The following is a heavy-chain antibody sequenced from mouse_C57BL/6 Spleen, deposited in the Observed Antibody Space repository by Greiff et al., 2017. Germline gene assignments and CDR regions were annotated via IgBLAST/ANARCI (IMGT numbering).Heavy chain of an antibody. Sequence: QVQLQQSGPELVKPGASVKISCKASGYAFSSSWMNWVKQRPGKGLEWIGRIYPGDGDTNYNGKFKGKATLTADKSSSTAYMQRSSLTSEDSAVYFCANYGSSSHWYFDVWGTGTTVTVSS. D-gene: IGHD1-1*01. CDR3: ANYGSSSHWYFDV. CDR2: IYPGDGDT. CDR1: GYAFSSSW. V-gene: IGHV1-82*01. J-gene: IGHJ1*03.